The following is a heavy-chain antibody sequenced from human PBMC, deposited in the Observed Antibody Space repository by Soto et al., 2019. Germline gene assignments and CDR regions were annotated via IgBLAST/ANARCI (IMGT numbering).Heavy chain of an antibody. Sequence: SETLSLTCTVSGGSIGSSTYYWGWIRQPPGKGLEWMGSIYYTGRTYYNPSFNSRVTISVDTSNNHFSLKLNSVTAADTAVYYCAAIYDFWTGYPPGWFDPWGQGTLVTVSS. CDR3: AAIYDFWTGYPPGWFDP. J-gene: IGHJ5*02. CDR2: IYYTGRT. V-gene: IGHV4-39*02. D-gene: IGHD3-3*01. CDR1: GGSIGSSTYY.